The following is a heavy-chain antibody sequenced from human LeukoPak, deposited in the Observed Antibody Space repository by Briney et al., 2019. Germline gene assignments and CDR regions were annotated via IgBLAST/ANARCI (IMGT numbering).Heavy chain of an antibody. CDR1: GFTFSSYW. CDR2: IKQDGSEK. CDR3: ARGPREIFGVVIAKKNDY. D-gene: IGHD3-3*01. V-gene: IGHV3-7*01. Sequence: GGSLRLPCAASGFTFSSYWMSWVRPAPGKGLEWVANIKQDGSEKYYVDSVKGRFTISRDNAKNSLYLQMNSLRAEDTAVYYCARGPREIFGVVIAKKNDYWGQGTLVTVSS. J-gene: IGHJ4*02.